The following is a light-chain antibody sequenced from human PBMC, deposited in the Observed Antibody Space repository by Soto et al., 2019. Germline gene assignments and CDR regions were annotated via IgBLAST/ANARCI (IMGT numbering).Light chain of an antibody. CDR1: QSVSSRY. CDR2: AAS. Sequence: EIVLTQSPGTLSLSPGERATLSCRASQSVSSRYLAWYQQKPGQAPRLLIYAASSRATGIPDRFSGSGSGTEFTLTISSLQSEDFAVYYCQQYNNWYTFGQGTKLEIK. J-gene: IGKJ2*01. CDR3: QQYNNWYT. V-gene: IGKV3-20*01.